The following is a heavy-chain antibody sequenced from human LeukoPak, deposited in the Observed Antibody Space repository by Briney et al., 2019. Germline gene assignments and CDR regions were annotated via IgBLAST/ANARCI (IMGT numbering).Heavy chain of an antibody. J-gene: IGHJ4*02. CDR1: EFSVGSNY. D-gene: IGHD1-7*01. CDR3: AKEGKTRTWNYSQAKPVY. Sequence: GGSLRLSCAASEFSVGSNYMTWVRQAPGKGLEWVSAISGSGGTTFYADSVKGRFTISRDNSKNMLYLQMNSLRAEDTAVYYCAKEGKTRTWNYSQAKPVYWGQGTLVTVSS. V-gene: IGHV3-23*01. CDR2: ISGSGGTT.